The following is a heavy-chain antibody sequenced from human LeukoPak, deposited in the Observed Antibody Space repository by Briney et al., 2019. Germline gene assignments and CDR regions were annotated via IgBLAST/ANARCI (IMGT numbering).Heavy chain of an antibody. CDR3: ASQANFYDSSGYFRP. D-gene: IGHD3-22*01. Sequence: PSETLSLTCTVSGDSINSGGYYWTWICQHPGRGLEWIGYIFYSGSTYYNPSLRSRATLSLDTSKNQFSLNLNSVTAADTAVYYCASQANFYDSSGYFRPWGQGTLVTVSS. CDR1: GDSINSGGYY. CDR2: IFYSGST. J-gene: IGHJ1*01. V-gene: IGHV4-31*03.